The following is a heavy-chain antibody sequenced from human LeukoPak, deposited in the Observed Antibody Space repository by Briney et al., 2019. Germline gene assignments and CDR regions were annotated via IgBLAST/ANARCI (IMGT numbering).Heavy chain of an antibody. CDR2: INSDGSST. J-gene: IGHJ4*02. D-gene: IGHD2/OR15-2a*01. CDR1: GFTFDDYA. V-gene: IGHV3-74*01. CDR3: ARALYLDDYYFDY. Sequence: GGSLRLSCAASGFTFDDYAMHWVRQAPGKGLEWVSRINSDGSSTSYADSVRGRFTISRDNAKNTLYLQMNSLRAEDTAVYYCARALYLDDYYFDYWGQGTLVTVSS.